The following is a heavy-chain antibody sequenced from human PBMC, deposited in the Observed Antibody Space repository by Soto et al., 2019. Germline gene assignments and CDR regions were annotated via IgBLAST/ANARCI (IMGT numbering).Heavy chain of an antibody. D-gene: IGHD6-19*01. Sequence: PGGSLRLSCAASGFTFSSYWMHWVRQAPGKGLVWVSRINSDGSSTSYAGSVKGRFTISRDNAKNRLYLQMNSLRAEDTAVYYCASWGYSSGWPFDYWGQGTLVTVSS. CDR3: ASWGYSSGWPFDY. CDR2: INSDGSST. J-gene: IGHJ4*02. CDR1: GFTFSSYW. V-gene: IGHV3-74*01.